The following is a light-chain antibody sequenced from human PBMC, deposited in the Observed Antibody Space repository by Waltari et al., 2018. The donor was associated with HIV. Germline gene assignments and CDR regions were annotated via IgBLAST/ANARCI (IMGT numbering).Light chain of an antibody. J-gene: IGLJ2*01. CDR3: SSFADRDGFYVL. CDR1: QSGLGGYDS. Sequence: QSSRSHTHPTSGAPRQSDALSSTVSQSGLGGYDSVPWFQLHPCKPPKLVLSEVTKRPSGVSDRFSGSKSANTAFLTVSGLQAEDEADYYCSSFADRDGFYVLFGGGTRLTVL. V-gene: IGLV2-8*01. CDR2: EVT.